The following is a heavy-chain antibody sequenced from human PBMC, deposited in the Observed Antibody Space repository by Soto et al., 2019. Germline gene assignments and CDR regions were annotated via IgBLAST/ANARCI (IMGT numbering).Heavy chain of an antibody. CDR1: GYMFISYG. J-gene: IGHJ4*02. Sequence: ASVKVSCKASGYMFISYGINWVRQAPGQGLEWMGWISAYNGNTKYAQNLQGRVTMTTDTSTSTAYKEMRSLRSDDTAVYYCVRDLDGSGSYYTDYWGPGTLVTVSS. CDR3: VRDLDGSGSYYTDY. V-gene: IGHV1-18*01. CDR2: ISAYNGNT. D-gene: IGHD3-10*01.